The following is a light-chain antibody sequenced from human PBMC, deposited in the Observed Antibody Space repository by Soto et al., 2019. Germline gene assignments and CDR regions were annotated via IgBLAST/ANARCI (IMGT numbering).Light chain of an antibody. CDR2: EVS. Sequence: QSALTQPASVSGSPGQSITISCTGTSSDIGAYNYVSWYQQHPGKAPKLIISEVSDRPSGISTRFTGSKSGNMASLTISGLQTEDKADYFCSSYTTTSALVFGGGTKLTVL. CDR3: SSYTTTSALV. V-gene: IGLV2-14*01. CDR1: SSDIGAYNY. J-gene: IGLJ2*01.